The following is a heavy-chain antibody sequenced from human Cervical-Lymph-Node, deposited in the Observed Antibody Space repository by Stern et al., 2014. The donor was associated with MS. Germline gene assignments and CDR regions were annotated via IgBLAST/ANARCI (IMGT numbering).Heavy chain of an antibody. J-gene: IGHJ5*02. CDR3: AKSWSGYYVNFFDP. Sequence: EVQLEESGGGLVQPGGSLRLSCAGSGVTFGDYALHWVRPAPGKGLEGVSSISWNSGRIGYADSVKGRFTISRDNARNALHLQMNSLRPEDTALYYCAKSWSGYYVNFFDPWGQGTLVTVSS. CDR1: GVTFGDYA. D-gene: IGHD3-3*01. V-gene: IGHV3-9*01. CDR2: ISWNSGRI.